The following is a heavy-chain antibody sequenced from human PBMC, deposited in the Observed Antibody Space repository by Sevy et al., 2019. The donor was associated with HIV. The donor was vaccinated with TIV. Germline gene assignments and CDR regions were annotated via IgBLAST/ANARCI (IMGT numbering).Heavy chain of an antibody. D-gene: IGHD3-3*01. CDR2: MNPNSGNT. CDR3: ARLRFLEWLLAPYGMDV. J-gene: IGHJ6*02. V-gene: IGHV1-8*01. CDR1: GYTFTSYD. Sequence: ASVKVSCKASGYTFTSYDINWVRQATGQGLEWMGWMNPNSGNTGYAQKFQGRVTMTRNTSISTAYMELSSLRSGDTAVYYCARLRFLEWLLAPYGMDVWGQGTTVTVSS.